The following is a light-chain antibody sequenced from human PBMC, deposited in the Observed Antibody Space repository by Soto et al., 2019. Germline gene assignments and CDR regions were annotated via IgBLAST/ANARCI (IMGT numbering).Light chain of an antibody. V-gene: IGKV1-33*01. Sequence: RMTESPGSRSALVGTTVHINCQASQNINNYLNWYQQKPGRAPKLLIYDASNLEAGVPSRFRGSGSGTDFTFTISCLQPEDLATYYCQQYETSPTFGEGTRLDIK. CDR1: QNINNY. CDR2: DAS. CDR3: QQYETSPT. J-gene: IGKJ5*01.